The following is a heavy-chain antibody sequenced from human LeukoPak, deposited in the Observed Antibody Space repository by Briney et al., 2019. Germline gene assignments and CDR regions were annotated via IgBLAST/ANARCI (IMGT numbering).Heavy chain of an antibody. V-gene: IGHV1-8*01. J-gene: IGHJ3*02. CDR3: KMAKEGNAFDI. D-gene: IGHD5-24*01. Sequence: ASVKVSCKASGYTFTNYDINWVRQATGQGLEWMGWMNPNNGNTGYAQKFQGRVTMTRNTSITTAYMELSSLRSEDTAMYYCKMAKEGNAFDIWGQGTMVTVSS. CDR2: MNPNNGNT. CDR1: GYTFTNYD.